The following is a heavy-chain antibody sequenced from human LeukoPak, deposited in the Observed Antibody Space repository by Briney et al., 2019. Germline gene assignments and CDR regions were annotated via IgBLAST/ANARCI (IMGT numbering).Heavy chain of an antibody. V-gene: IGHV4-34*01. Sequence: SETLSLTCAVYGGSFSGDFWSWIRQSPGKGLEWIGEINHGGSATYNPYLQSRVTMSVDTSTNQISLKMTSVTAADTAIYYCAKGPRIELSQYYFDYWGQGTLVTVSS. CDR3: AKGPRIELSQYYFDY. CDR1: GGSFSGDF. D-gene: IGHD5-18*01. J-gene: IGHJ4*02. CDR2: INHGGSA.